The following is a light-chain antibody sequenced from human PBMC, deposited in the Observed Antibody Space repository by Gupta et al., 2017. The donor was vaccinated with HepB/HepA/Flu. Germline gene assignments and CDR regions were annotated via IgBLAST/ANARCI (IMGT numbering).Light chain of an antibody. J-gene: IGKJ4*01. Sequence: DIVLTQSPGTLSLSPGERATLSCRASQSVSNSYSAWYQQKPGQAPRLLIYGASSRATGIPDRFTGRGSGTDFTLTISRLEPEDFAVYYCQQYCNSLLIFGGGTKVEI. V-gene: IGKV3-20*01. CDR3: QQYCNSLLI. CDR2: GAS. CDR1: QSVSNSY.